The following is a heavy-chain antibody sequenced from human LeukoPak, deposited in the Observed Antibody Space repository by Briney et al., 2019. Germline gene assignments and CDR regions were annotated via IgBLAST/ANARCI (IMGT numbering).Heavy chain of an antibody. J-gene: IGHJ3*02. CDR3: ARDYHDYGDYEKPVLGAFDI. CDR2: INWNGGST. D-gene: IGHD4-17*01. Sequence: GGSLRLSCAASGFTFDDYGMSWVRQAPGKGLEWVSGINWNGGSTGYADSVKGRFTISRDNAKNSLYLQMNSLRAEDTALYYCARDYHDYGDYEKPVLGAFDIWGQGTMVTVSS. V-gene: IGHV3-20*04. CDR1: GFTFDDYG.